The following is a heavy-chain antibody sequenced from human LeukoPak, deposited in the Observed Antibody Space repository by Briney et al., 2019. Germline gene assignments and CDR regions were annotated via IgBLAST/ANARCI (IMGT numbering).Heavy chain of an antibody. D-gene: IGHD6-6*01. CDR2: ISAYNGNT. Sequence: ASVKVSCKASGYTFTSYGISWVRQAPGQGLEWMGWISAYNGNTNYAQKLQGRLTMTTDTSTRTAYMELRSLRSADTAVYYCARDGFEYSGSSYYSYYLDVWGKGTTVTVSS. J-gene: IGHJ6*03. V-gene: IGHV1-18*01. CDR3: ARDGFEYSGSSYYSYYLDV. CDR1: GYTFTSYG.